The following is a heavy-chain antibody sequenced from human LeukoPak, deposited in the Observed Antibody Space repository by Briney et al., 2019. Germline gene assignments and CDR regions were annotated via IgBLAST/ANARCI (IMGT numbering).Heavy chain of an antibody. D-gene: IGHD7-27*01. Sequence: SETLSLTCAVSGYSISSGYYWGWIRQPPGKGLEWIGSIYHSGSTYYNPSLKSRVTISVDTSKNQFSLKLSSVTAADTAVYYCARRPTGDSPSYFDYWGQGTLVTVSS. CDR3: ARRPTGDSPSYFDY. V-gene: IGHV4-38-2*01. CDR2: IYHSGST. J-gene: IGHJ4*02. CDR1: GYSISSGYY.